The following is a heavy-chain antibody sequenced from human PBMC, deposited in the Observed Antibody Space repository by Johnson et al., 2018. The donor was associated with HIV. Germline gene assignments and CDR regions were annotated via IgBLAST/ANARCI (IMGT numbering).Heavy chain of an antibody. J-gene: IGHJ3*02. CDR1: GFTVSSNY. CDR2: IYSGGST. D-gene: IGHD3-10*01. Sequence: VQLVESGGGLVQPGGSLRLSCAAFGFTVSSNYMSWVRQAPVKGLEWVSVIYSGGSTYYADSVKGRFTISRDNSKNTLYLQMNSLRAEDTAVYYCARARGGEGSGSYAFDIWGQGTMVTVSS. V-gene: IGHV3-66*01. CDR3: ARARGGEGSGSYAFDI.